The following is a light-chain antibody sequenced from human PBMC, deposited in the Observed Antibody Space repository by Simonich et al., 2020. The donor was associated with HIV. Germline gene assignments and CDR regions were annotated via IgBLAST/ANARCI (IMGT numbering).Light chain of an antibody. V-gene: IGLV1-40*01. CDR1: SSNIGAGYD. CDR3: QSSDSSLSGSV. J-gene: IGLJ3*02. Sequence: QSVLTQPPSVSGAPGQRVTISCTGSSSNIGAGYDVHWYQQLPGTAPKLLTYGNSKRPSGVPDRFSGSKAGTSASLAITGLQADDEADYYCQSSDSSLSGSVFGGGTKLTVL. CDR2: GNS.